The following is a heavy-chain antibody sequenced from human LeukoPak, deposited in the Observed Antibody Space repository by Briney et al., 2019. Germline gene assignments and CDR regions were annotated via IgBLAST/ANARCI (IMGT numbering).Heavy chain of an antibody. J-gene: IGHJ5*02. V-gene: IGHV4-31*03. D-gene: IGHD2-2*02. CDR3: ARVGVVVVPGAILGGWFDP. CDR2: IYYSGST. Sequence: PSQTLSLTCTVSGGSISSGGYYWSWIRQHPGKGLEWIGYIYYSGSTYYSPSLKSRLTISVDTYRNQFSLMMNSVTAADTAVYYCARVGVVVVPGAILGGWFDPWGQGTLVTVSS. CDR1: GGSISSGGYY.